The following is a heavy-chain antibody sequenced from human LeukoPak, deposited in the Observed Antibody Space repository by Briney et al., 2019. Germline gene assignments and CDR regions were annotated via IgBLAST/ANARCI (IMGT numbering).Heavy chain of an antibody. CDR2: FDPEDGET. CDR1: GYTLTELS. Sequence: ASVKVSCKVSGYTLTELSMHWVRQAPGKGLEWMGGFDPEDGETIYAQKFQGRVTMNEDTSTDTAYMELSSLRSEDTAVYYCATDMSPPYSSGWYNYFDYWGQGTLVTVSS. V-gene: IGHV1-24*01. CDR3: ATDMSPPYSSGWYNYFDY. D-gene: IGHD6-19*01. J-gene: IGHJ4*02.